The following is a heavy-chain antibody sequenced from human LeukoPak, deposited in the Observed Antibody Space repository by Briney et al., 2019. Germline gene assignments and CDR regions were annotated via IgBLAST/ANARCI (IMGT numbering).Heavy chain of an antibody. CDR3: ARGWRYSSSWYLTYAFDI. CDR1: GFTFINFA. D-gene: IGHD6-13*01. V-gene: IGHV3-23*01. Sequence: GGSLRLSCEASGFTFINFAMNWVRQAPGKGLEWVSGISGSGGTTYYAEFVRGRFTISRDNSKNTLYLQMNSLRAEDTAVYYCARGWRYSSSWYLTYAFDIWGQGAMVTVSS. J-gene: IGHJ3*02. CDR2: ISGSGGTT.